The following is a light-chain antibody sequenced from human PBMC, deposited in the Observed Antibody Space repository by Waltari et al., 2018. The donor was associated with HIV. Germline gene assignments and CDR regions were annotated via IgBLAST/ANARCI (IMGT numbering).Light chain of an antibody. V-gene: IGLV3-10*01. CDR1: ALPKKY. CDR2: EDF. J-gene: IGLJ2*01. CDR3: YSTDSSGNHRGV. Sequence: SYELTQPPSVSVSPGQTARITCSGDALPKKYAYWYQPKSGQAPVLVIYEDFKRPSGIHERCSGSRSGTMATLTISGAQVEDEADYYCYSTDSSGNHRGVFGGGTKLTVL.